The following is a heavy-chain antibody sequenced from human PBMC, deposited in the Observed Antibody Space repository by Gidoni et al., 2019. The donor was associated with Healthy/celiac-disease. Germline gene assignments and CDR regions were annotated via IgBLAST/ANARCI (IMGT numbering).Heavy chain of an antibody. Sequence: EVQLVESGGGLIQPGGSLRLSCAASGFTVSSHYMSWVRQAPGKGLEWVSVIYSGGSTYYADSVKGRFTISRDNSKNTLYLQMNSLRAEDTAVYYCARDPGYCSGGSCYGYYYYGMDVWGQGTTVTVSS. CDR3: ARDPGYCSGGSCYGYYYYGMDV. CDR2: IYSGGST. J-gene: IGHJ6*02. V-gene: IGHV3-53*01. CDR1: GFTVSSHY. D-gene: IGHD2-15*01.